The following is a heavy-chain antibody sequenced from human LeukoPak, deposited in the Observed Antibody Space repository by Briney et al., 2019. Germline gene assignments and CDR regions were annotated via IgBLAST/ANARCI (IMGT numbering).Heavy chain of an antibody. Sequence: GGSLRLSCAASGFTFSSYWMQWVRQAPGKGLVWVSRINNDGSSTSYADSVKGRFTISRDNAKNTLYLQMNSLRAEDTAVYYCARVRAYDILTGYYSDTFDYWGQGTLVTVSS. CDR3: ARVRAYDILTGYYSDTFDY. CDR1: GFTFSSYW. CDR2: INNDGSST. J-gene: IGHJ4*02. D-gene: IGHD3-9*01. V-gene: IGHV3-74*01.